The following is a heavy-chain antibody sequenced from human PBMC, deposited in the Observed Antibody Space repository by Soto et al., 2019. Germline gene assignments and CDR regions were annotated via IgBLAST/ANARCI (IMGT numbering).Heavy chain of an antibody. CDR1: GGTFSSYA. D-gene: IGHD3-16*01. V-gene: IGHV1-69*13. CDR2: IIPIFGTA. J-gene: IGHJ3*02. CDR3: ARDWGSLTGGTSAAFDI. Sequence: ASVKVSCKASGGTFSSYAISWVRQAPGQGLEWMGGIIPIFGTANYAQKFQGRVTITADESTSTAYMELSSLRSEDTAVYYCARDWGSLTGGTSAAFDIWGQGTMVTVSS.